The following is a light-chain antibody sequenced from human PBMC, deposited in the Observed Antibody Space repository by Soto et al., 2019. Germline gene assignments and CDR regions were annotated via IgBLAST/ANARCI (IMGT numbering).Light chain of an antibody. J-gene: IGKJ1*01. CDR1: QSISSW. CDR3: QQYGT. Sequence: DIQMTQSPSTLSASVGDRVTITCRASQSISSWLAWYQQKQGKASKLLIYDDSSLESRVPSRFRGSGSVTEFTLTIISLQADDFATSYCQQYGTFGQGTKVEIK. CDR2: DDS. V-gene: IGKV1-5*01.